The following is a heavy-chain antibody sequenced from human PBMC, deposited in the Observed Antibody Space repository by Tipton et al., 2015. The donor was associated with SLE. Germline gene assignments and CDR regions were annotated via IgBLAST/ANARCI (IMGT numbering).Heavy chain of an antibody. J-gene: IGHJ2*01. CDR1: GYTFTGYY. D-gene: IGHD6-13*01. CDR3: ARDLGAADLYWYFDL. CDR2: INPNSGGT. V-gene: IGHV1-2*02. Sequence: QSGAEVKKPGASVKVSCKASGYTFTGYYMHWVRQAPGQGLEWMGWINPNSGGTNYAQKFQGRVTMTRDTSISTAYMELSRLRSDDTAVYYCARDLGAADLYWYFDLWGRGTLVTVSS.